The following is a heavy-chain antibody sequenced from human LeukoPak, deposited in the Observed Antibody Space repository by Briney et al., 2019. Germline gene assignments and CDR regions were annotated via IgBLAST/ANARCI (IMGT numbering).Heavy chain of an antibody. Sequence: GGSLRLSCAASGFTFSSYWMSWVRQAPGKGLEWVSYISSSSGTIYYADSVKGRFTISRDNAKNSLYLQMNSLRAEDTAVYYCARHPFGDHDYWGQGTLVTASS. J-gene: IGHJ4*02. CDR2: ISSSSGTI. V-gene: IGHV3-48*04. CDR3: ARHPFGDHDY. D-gene: IGHD2-21*02. CDR1: GFTFSSYW.